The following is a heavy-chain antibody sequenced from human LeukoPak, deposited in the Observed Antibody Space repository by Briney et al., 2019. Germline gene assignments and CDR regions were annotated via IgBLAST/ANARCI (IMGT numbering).Heavy chain of an antibody. CDR1: GFTFSDYY. CDR3: ARGGGKRELLRT. V-gene: IGHV4-34*01. J-gene: IGHJ5*02. Sequence: LRLSCAASGFTFSDYYMSWIRQAPGKGLEWIGSIYYSGSTYYNPSLKRRVTISVDTSKNQFSLKLSSVTAADTAVYYCARGGGKRELLRTWGQGTLVTVSS. CDR2: IYYSGST. D-gene: IGHD1-26*01.